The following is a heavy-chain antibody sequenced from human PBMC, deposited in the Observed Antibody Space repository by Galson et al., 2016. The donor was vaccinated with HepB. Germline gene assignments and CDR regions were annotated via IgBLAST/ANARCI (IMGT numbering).Heavy chain of an antibody. J-gene: IGHJ4*02. CDR2: IYYSGST. Sequence: TLSVTCTVSGGSISSDNYYWIWIRQHPGKGLEWIGYIYYSGSTYNNPSLKSRVTISVDTSKNQFSLKLSSVTAADTAVYYCARGITGTTWPTYYFDYWGQGTLVTVSS. D-gene: IGHD1-20*01. V-gene: IGHV4-31*03. CDR3: ARGITGTTWPTYYFDY. CDR1: GGSISSDNYY.